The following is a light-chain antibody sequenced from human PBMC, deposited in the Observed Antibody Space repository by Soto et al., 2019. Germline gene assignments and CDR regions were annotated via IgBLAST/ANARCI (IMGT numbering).Light chain of an antibody. V-gene: IGKV1-5*03. CDR2: KAS. CDR1: QTISSW. J-gene: IGKJ1*01. Sequence: DIQMTQSPSTLPASVGDTVTVTCRASQTISSWLAWYQQKPGKAPKLLIYKASTLKSGVPSRFSGSGSGTEFTLTISSLQPDDFATYYCQQYNTYPWTFGQGTKVDIK. CDR3: QQYNTYPWT.